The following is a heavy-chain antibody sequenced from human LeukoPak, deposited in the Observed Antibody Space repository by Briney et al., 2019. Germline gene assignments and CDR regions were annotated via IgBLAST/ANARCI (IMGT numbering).Heavy chain of an antibody. CDR3: ARVAWSGYYGAHDY. V-gene: IGHV1-69*13. D-gene: IGHD3-3*01. J-gene: IGHJ4*02. Sequence: ASVKVSCKASGGTFRTNGISWVRQGPGQGLEWMGGIIPIFGTTTYAQTFQGRLTITADESTSTAYMELSSLRSEDTAVYYCARVAWSGYYGAHDYWGQGTLVTVSS. CDR1: GGTFRTNG. CDR2: IIPIFGTT.